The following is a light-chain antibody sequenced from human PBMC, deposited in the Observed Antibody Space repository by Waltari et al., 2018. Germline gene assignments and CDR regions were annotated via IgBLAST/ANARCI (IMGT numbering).Light chain of an antibody. CDR1: SGSIARHH. Sequence: NFMLTQPHSVSASPGKTVTISCTHSSGSIARHHVQWYQQRPGSSPTTVIYEDNQTPAGVPDRFSGSIDSSSNSASLTISGLKTEGEADYYGQSSDSNYKVFGGGTKLTVL. J-gene: IGLJ3*02. V-gene: IGLV6-57*01. CDR2: EDN. CDR3: QSSDSNYKV.